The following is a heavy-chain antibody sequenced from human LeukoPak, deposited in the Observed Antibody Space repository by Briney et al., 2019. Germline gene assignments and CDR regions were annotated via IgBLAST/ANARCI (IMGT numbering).Heavy chain of an antibody. V-gene: IGHV4-34*01. CDR3: ARGGGYSGYDFGY. J-gene: IGHJ4*02. CDR1: GGSFGNYY. Sequence: SETLSLTCAVYGGSFGNYYWSWIRQSPGKGLEWIGSIYYSGSTYYNPSLKSRVTISVDTSKNQFSLKLSSVTAADTAVYYCARGGGYSGYDFGYWGQGTLVTVSS. D-gene: IGHD5-12*01. CDR2: IYYSGST.